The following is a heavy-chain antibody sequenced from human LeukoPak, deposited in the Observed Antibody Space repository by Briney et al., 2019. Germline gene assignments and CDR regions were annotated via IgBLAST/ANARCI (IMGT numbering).Heavy chain of an antibody. D-gene: IGHD6-19*01. Sequence: GGSLRLSCAASGFTFSTYAMNWVRQAPGKGLEWVSAISGSGGSTYYADSVKGRFTISRDNSKNTLYLQMNSLRAEDTAVYYCARDRGSGRQRGYFQHWGQGTLVTVSS. CDR1: GFTFSTYA. V-gene: IGHV3-23*01. J-gene: IGHJ1*01. CDR2: ISGSGGST. CDR3: ARDRGSGRQRGYFQH.